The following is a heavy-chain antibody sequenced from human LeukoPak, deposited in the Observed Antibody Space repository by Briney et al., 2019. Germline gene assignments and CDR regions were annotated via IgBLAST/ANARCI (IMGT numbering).Heavy chain of an antibody. Sequence: PSETLSLTCTVSGGSISSYYWSWIRQPPGKGLEWIGYISYSGSTNYNPSLKSRVTIPVDTSKNQFSLKLSSVTAADTAVYYCARYVWGSYPTFEDYWGQGTLVTVSS. V-gene: IGHV4-59*01. J-gene: IGHJ4*02. CDR1: GGSISSYY. CDR3: ARYVWGSYPTFEDY. D-gene: IGHD3-16*02. CDR2: ISYSGST.